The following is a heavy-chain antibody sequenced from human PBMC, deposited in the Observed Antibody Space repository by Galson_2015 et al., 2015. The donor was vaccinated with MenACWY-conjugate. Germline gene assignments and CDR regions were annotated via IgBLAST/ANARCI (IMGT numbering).Heavy chain of an antibody. D-gene: IGHD2-8*02. V-gene: IGHV3-30*03. CDR1: RFTFSTYG. Sequence: SLRLSCAASRFTFSTYGMHWVRQAPGVGLEWVATISYDGVNKYYPDSVKGRFTISRDNSNNTMYLQMSSLRTEDTAVYFCARAADGAMVLPVDVFDLWGQGTMVTVSS. CDR2: ISYDGVNK. J-gene: IGHJ3*01. CDR3: ARAADGAMVLPVDVFDL.